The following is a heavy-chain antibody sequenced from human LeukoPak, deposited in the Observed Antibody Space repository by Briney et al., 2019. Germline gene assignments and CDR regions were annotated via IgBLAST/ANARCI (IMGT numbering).Heavy chain of an antibody. J-gene: IGHJ4*02. CDR1: GFTFDDYG. Sequence: GGSLRLSCAASGFTFDDYGMSWVRQAPGKGLEWVSGINWNGASTGYADSVKGRFTISRDNAKNSLYLQMNSLRAEDTALCYCARDDYSNPLWDYWGQGTLVTVSS. CDR3: ARDDYSNPLWDY. CDR2: INWNGAST. V-gene: IGHV3-20*04. D-gene: IGHD4-11*01.